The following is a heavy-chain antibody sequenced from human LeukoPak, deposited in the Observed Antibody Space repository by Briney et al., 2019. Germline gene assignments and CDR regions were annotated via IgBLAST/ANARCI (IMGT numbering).Heavy chain of an antibody. J-gene: IGHJ4*02. CDR3: ARTYCAEDCSIRYFDY. V-gene: IGHV1-46*01. CDR1: GYILSSYK. Sequence: ASVKVSCKASGYILSSYKMHWVRQAPGQGLEWLGIINPSGGDTKYAQKFQGRVTLTRDKSTSTVYMELSSLTSDDTAVYYCARTYCAEDCSIRYFDYWGQGTLVTVSS. CDR2: INPSGGDT. D-gene: IGHD2-21*02.